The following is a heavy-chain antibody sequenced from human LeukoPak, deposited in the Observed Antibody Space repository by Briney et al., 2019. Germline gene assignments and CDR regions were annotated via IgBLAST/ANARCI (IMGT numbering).Heavy chain of an antibody. CDR3: ARDATEWLLEQHYFDY. CDR2: ISYDGSNK. J-gene: IGHJ4*02. D-gene: IGHD3-3*01. CDR1: GFTFSSYA. V-gene: IGHV3-30-3*01. Sequence: GRSLRLSCAASGFTFSSYAMHWVRQAPGKGLEWVAVISYDGSNKYYADSVKGRFTIPRDNSKNTLYLQMNSLRAEDTAVYYCARDATEWLLEQHYFDYWGQGTLVTVSS.